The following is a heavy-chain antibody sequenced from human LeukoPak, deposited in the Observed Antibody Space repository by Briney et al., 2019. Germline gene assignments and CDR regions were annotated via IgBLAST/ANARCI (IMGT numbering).Heavy chain of an antibody. J-gene: IGHJ4*02. Sequence: GGSLRLSCTASGFTFSSYWMTWVRQAPGKGLEWVSSISSSSYIYYADSVKGRFTISRDNSKNTLYLQMNSLRAEGTAVYYCAKDRYDSSGYYYFWGQGTLVTVSS. D-gene: IGHD3-22*01. V-gene: IGHV3-21*04. CDR3: AKDRYDSSGYYYF. CDR2: ISSSSYI. CDR1: GFTFSSYW.